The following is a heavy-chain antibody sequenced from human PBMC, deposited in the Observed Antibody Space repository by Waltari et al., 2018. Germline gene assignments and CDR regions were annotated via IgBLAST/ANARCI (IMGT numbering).Heavy chain of an antibody. D-gene: IGHD1-26*01. J-gene: IGHJ3*01. CDR3: AKAVGAIGAFDL. Sequence: QVQLQESGPGLVKPSETLSLTCAVSGYSISSNYYWGWTRQPPGKGPEWIATIYHSGTSYYNPSLKSRATISVDTSKNQFSLRLSSVTSADTAMYYCAKAVGAIGAFDLWGQGTMVGVSS. CDR2: IYHSGTS. V-gene: IGHV4-38-2*01. CDR1: GYSISSNYY.